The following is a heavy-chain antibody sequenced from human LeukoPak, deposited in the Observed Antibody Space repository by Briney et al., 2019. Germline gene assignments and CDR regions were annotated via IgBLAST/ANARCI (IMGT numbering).Heavy chain of an antibody. CDR1: GFTFTHYG. J-gene: IGHJ4*02. CDR2: ISYDGTQK. CDR3: ARDPSLRVTLDY. D-gene: IGHD4-11*01. V-gene: IGHV3-33*01. Sequence: GGSLRLSCAASGFTFTHYGMHWVRQAPGKGLEWVALISYDGTQKSYADSVKGRVTISRDNARNIVHLQMNSLRVEDTAIYYCARDPSLRVTLDYWGQGTLVTVSS.